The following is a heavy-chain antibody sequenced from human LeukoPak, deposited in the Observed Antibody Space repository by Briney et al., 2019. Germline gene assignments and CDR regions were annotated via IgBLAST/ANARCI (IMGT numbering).Heavy chain of an antibody. CDR2: FGISGTI. CDR3: AGYGAYPY. Sequence: GGSLRLSCAASGFAVNTYDMHWVRQAPGEGPQWIAYFGISGTIYYADSVRGRFTISRDSAKNSLYLQMNGLRVDDTAIYYCAGYGAYPYWGQGTPVTASS. D-gene: IGHD4-17*01. J-gene: IGHJ4*02. V-gene: IGHV3-48*01. CDR1: GFAVNTYD.